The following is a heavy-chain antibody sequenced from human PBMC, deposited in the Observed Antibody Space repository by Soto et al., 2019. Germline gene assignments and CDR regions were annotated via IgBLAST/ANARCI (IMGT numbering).Heavy chain of an antibody. D-gene: IGHD2-2*01. CDR1: GGTFTTNT. V-gene: IGHV1-69*02. Sequence: QVQLVQSGAEVKKPGSSVTVSCKASGGTFTTNTIRWVRQAPGQGLEWVGRIIPILGVSIYAQRFQGRVTLTADGSTSTVYLELSSLRSEDTAVYYCANSDTVVAPATTFWLDPWGQGTLVTVSS. CDR3: ANSDTVVAPATTFWLDP. CDR2: IIPILGVS. J-gene: IGHJ5*02.